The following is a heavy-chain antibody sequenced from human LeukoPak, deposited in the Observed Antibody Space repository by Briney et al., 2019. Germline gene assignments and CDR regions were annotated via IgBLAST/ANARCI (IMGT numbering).Heavy chain of an antibody. D-gene: IGHD5-24*01. J-gene: IGHJ4*02. V-gene: IGHV1-18*01. CDR2: ISAYNGNT. Sequence: ASVKVSCKASGYTFTSYGISWVRQAPGQGLEWMGWISAYNGNTNYALKLQGRVTMTTDTSTSTAYMELRSLRSDDTAVYYCARVRRDGYNLDYWGQGTLVTVSS. CDR3: ARVRRDGYNLDY. CDR1: GYTFTSYG.